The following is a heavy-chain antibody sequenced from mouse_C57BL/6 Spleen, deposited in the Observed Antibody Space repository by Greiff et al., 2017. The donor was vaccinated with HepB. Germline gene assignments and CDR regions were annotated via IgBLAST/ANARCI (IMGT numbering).Heavy chain of an antibody. CDR1: GYTFTSYW. CDR2: IDPSDSYT. V-gene: IGHV1-50*01. D-gene: IGHD2-2*01. J-gene: IGHJ2*01. CDR3: ARKKGNDVSHYFDY. Sequence: QVQLQQPGAELVKPGASVKLSCKASGYTFTSYWMQWVKQRPGQGLEWIGEIDPSDSYTNYNQKFKGKATLTVDTSSSTAYMKLSSLTSEDSAVYYCARKKGNDVSHYFDYWGQGTTLTVSS.